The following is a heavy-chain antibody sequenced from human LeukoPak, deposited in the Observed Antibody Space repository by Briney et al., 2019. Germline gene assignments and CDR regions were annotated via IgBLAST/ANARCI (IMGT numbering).Heavy chain of an antibody. Sequence: GESLKISCQGSGYSFTSYWIGWVRQMPGKGLEWMGIIYPGDSDTRYSPSFQGQVTISADKSISTAYLQWSSLKASDTAIYYCARQEYCSGGSCYTWFDPWGQGTLVTVSS. V-gene: IGHV5-51*01. CDR3: ARQEYCSGGSCYTWFDP. CDR2: IYPGDSDT. CDR1: GYSFTSYW. D-gene: IGHD2-15*01. J-gene: IGHJ5*02.